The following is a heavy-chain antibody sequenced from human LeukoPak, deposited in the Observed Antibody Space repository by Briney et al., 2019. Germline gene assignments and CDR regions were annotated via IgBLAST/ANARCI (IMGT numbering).Heavy chain of an antibody. CDR3: AKDLWFPMGRWFKPRGSDDAFDI. V-gene: IGHV3-30*02. Sequence: GGSLRLSCAASGFTFSSYGMHWVRQAPGKGLEWVAFIRYDGSNKYYADSVKGRFTISRDNSKNTLYLQMNSLRAEDTAVYYCAKDLWFPMGRWFKPRGSDDAFDIWGQGTMVTVSS. CDR2: IRYDGSNK. D-gene: IGHD3-10*01. J-gene: IGHJ3*02. CDR1: GFTFSSYG.